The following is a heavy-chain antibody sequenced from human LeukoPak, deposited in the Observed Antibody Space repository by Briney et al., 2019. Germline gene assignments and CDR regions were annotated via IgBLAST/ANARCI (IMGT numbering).Heavy chain of an antibody. CDR1: GFTFRTYA. V-gene: IGHV3-23*01. J-gene: IGHJ4*02. CDR2: ISSSGGTT. D-gene: IGHD6-19*01. Sequence: PGGSLRLSCAASGFTFRTYAVNWARQAQGKGLGWVSAISSSGGTTYYADSVKGRFSITRDNSKNTLYLQMNSLRAEDTAVYYCAKDRNGWPTNFDSWGQGTLVTVSA. CDR3: AKDRNGWPTNFDS.